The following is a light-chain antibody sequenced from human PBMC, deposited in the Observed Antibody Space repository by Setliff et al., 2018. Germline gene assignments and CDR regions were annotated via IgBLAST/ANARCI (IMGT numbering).Light chain of an antibody. Sequence: QSALTQPASVSGSPGQSITISCSGTSSDVGSYDFVSWYQQHAGKAPKLIIYDVTNRPSGVSSRFSGSKSGNTASLTISGLQAEDEADYYCSSYSRTTTLVIFGGGTKVTVL. CDR3: SSYSRTTTLVI. V-gene: IGLV2-14*03. CDR1: SSDVGSYDF. CDR2: DVT. J-gene: IGLJ2*01.